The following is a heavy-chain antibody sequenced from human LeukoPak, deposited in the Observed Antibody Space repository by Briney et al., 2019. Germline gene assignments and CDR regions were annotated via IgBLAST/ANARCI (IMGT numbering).Heavy chain of an antibody. J-gene: IGHJ4*02. Sequence: SETLSLTCTVSGYSISSGYYWGWIRQPPGNGLEWIGSIYHSGSTYYNPSLRSRVTISVDTSKNQFSLKLSSVTAADTAVYYCARSHGSGSYYNLNDYWGQGTLVTVSS. CDR1: GYSISSGYY. CDR2: IYHSGST. D-gene: IGHD3-10*01. CDR3: ARSHGSGSYYNLNDY. V-gene: IGHV4-38-2*02.